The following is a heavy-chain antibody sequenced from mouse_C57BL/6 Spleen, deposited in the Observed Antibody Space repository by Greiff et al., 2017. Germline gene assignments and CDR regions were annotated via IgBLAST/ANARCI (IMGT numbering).Heavy chain of an antibody. CDR1: GYAFSSYW. V-gene: IGHV1-80*01. CDR3: ASGNSRSWYFGV. D-gene: IGHD2-1*01. J-gene: IGHJ1*03. Sequence: QVHVKQSGAELVKPGASVKISCKASGYAFSSYWMNWVKQRPGKGLEWIGQIYPGDGDTNYNGKFKGKATLTADKSSSTAYMQLSSLTSEDSAVYFCASGNSRSWYFGVWGTGTTVAVSS. CDR2: IYPGDGDT.